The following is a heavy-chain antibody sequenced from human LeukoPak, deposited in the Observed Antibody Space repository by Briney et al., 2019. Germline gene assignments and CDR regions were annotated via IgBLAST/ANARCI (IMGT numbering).Heavy chain of an antibody. Sequence: GGSLXLSCXASGXTFSSYGMHWVRQAPGKGLEWXSSISSSSSYIYYADSVKGRFTISRDNAKNSLYLQMNSLRAEDTAVYYCARDLYGSGSYAFDYWGQGTLVTVSS. V-gene: IGHV3-21*01. D-gene: IGHD3-10*01. CDR2: ISSSSSYI. CDR3: ARDLYGSGSYAFDY. J-gene: IGHJ4*02. CDR1: GXTFSSYG.